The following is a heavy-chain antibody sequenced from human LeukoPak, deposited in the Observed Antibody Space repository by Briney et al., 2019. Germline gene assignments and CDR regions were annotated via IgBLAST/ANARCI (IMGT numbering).Heavy chain of an antibody. D-gene: IGHD6-6*01. CDR1: GFTFSGFW. CDR2: INSDGSEG. V-gene: IGHV3-7*03. CDR3: ARSLYSSSSSV. J-gene: IGHJ3*01. Sequence: GGSLRLSCAVSGFTFSGFWMSWSRQAPGKGLEWVASINSDGSEGYYADVVKGRFTISRDNAKNSLYLQINSLRAEDTAVYYSARSLYSSSSSVWGQGTMVTVSS.